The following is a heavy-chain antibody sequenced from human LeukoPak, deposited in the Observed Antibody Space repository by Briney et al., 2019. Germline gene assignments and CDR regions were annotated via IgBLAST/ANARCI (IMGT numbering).Heavy chain of an antibody. CDR3: ARDSTGSGSYQWNWFDP. V-gene: IGHV1-46*01. D-gene: IGHD3-10*01. CDR2: INPSGGST. J-gene: IGHJ5*02. Sequence: WASVKVSCKASGYTFTSYYMHWVRQAPGQGLEWMGIINPSGGSTSYAQKFQGRVTMTRDMSTSTVYMELSSLRSEDTAVYYCARDSTGSGSYQWNWFDPWGQGTLVTVSS. CDR1: GYTFTSYY.